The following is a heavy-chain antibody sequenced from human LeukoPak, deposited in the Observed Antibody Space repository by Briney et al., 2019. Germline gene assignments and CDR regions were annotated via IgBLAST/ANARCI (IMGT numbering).Heavy chain of an antibody. CDR1: GYTFTSYD. CDR3: ARGDRGSIWYRSYYYMDV. V-gene: IGHV1-8*01. Sequence: ASVKVSCKASGYTFTSYDINWVRQATGQGLEWMGWMNPNSGNTGYAQKFQGRVTMTRNTYISTAYMELSSLRSEDTAVYYCARGDRGSIWYRSYYYMDVWGKGTTVSVSS. D-gene: IGHD6-13*01. J-gene: IGHJ6*03. CDR2: MNPNSGNT.